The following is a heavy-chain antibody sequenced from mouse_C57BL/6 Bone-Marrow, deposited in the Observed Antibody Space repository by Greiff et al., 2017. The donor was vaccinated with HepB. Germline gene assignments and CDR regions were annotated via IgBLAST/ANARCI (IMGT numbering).Heavy chain of an antibody. Sequence: EVKLQESGAELVRPGASVKLSCTASGFNIKDDYMHWVKQRPEQGLEWIGWIDPENGDTEYASKFQGKATITADTSSNTAYLQLSSLTSEDTAVYYCTTEGYDYGGYFDVWGTGTTVTVSS. D-gene: IGHD1-1*01. V-gene: IGHV14-4*01. CDR2: IDPENGDT. CDR3: TTEGYDYGGYFDV. CDR1: GFNIKDDY. J-gene: IGHJ1*03.